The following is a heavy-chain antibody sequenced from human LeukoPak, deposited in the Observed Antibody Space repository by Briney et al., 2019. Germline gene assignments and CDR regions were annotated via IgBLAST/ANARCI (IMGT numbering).Heavy chain of an antibody. CDR2: IYYSGST. J-gene: IGHJ4*02. CDR3: ARAGLLWFGELQSFDY. D-gene: IGHD3-10*01. V-gene: IGHV4-59*01. CDR1: GGSISSYY. Sequence: SENLSLTCTVSGGSISSYYWSWIRQPPGKGLEWIGYIYYSGSTNYNPSLKSRVTISVVTSKNQFSLKLSSVTAADTAVYYCARAGLLWFGELQSFDYWGQGTLVTVSS.